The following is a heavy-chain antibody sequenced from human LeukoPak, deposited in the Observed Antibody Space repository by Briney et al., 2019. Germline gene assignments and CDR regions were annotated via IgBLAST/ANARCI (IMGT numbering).Heavy chain of an antibody. Sequence: SETLSLTCAVYGGSFSGYYWSWIRQPPGKGLEWIGEINHSGSTNYNPSLESRVTISVDTSKNQFSLKLSSVTAADTAVYYCARGLLWFGRYYFDYWGQGTLVTVSS. CDR1: GGSFSGYY. CDR2: INHSGST. D-gene: IGHD3-10*01. J-gene: IGHJ4*02. V-gene: IGHV4-34*01. CDR3: ARGLLWFGRYYFDY.